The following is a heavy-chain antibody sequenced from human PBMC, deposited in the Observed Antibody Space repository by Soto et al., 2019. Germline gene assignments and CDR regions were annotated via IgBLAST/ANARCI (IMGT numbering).Heavy chain of an antibody. CDR2: ISGSGGST. D-gene: IGHD6-6*01. J-gene: IGHJ6*02. Sequence: GGSLRLSCAASGFAFSSYAMSWVRQAPGKGLEWVSAISGSGGSTYYADSVKGRFTISRDNSKNTLYLQMNSLRAEDTAVYYCAKDGYSSSAAGNYYYGMDVWGQGTTVTVSS. CDR3: AKDGYSSSAAGNYYYGMDV. CDR1: GFAFSSYA. V-gene: IGHV3-23*01.